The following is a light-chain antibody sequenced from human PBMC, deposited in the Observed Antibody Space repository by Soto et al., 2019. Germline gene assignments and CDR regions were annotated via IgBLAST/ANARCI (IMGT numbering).Light chain of an antibody. V-gene: IGLV2-8*01. Sequence: QSLLTQPPSASGSPGQCVAISCTGTITDVGGYNAVSWYQQRPGKAPKFMIYEVYKRPSGVPDRFSGSKSGNTASLTVSGLQAEDEADYYCSSFAGGNNFVFGTGTKVTVL. J-gene: IGLJ1*01. CDR3: SSFAGGNNFV. CDR1: ITDVGGYNA. CDR2: EVY.